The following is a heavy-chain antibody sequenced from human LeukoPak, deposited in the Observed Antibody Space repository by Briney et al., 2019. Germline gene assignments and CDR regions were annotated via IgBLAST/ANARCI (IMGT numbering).Heavy chain of an antibody. J-gene: IGHJ4*02. CDR3: ARDGDPPTLDPRMLLYYFDY. Sequence: GGSLRLSCAASGFTFSGYWMSWVRQAPGKGLEWVANIKQDGSEEYYVDSVKGRFTISKGNAKNSLSLQMNSLRAEDTAVYYCARDGDPPTLDPRMLLYYFDYWGQGTLVTVSS. CDR1: GFTFSGYW. D-gene: IGHD2-8*01. V-gene: IGHV3-7*01. CDR2: IKQDGSEE.